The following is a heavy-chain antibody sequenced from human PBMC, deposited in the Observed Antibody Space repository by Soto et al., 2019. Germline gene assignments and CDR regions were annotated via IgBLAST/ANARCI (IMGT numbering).Heavy chain of an antibody. J-gene: IGHJ6*03. CDR1: GFTFSSYA. CDR2: ISGSGGST. D-gene: IGHD3-3*02. Sequence: EVQLLESGGGLVQPGGSLRLSCAASGFTFSSYAMSWVRQAPGKGLEWVSAISGSGGSTYYADSVKGRFTISRDNSKNTLYLQMNSLRAEDTAVYYCAKHFSRCDYYYYYMDVWGKGTTVTVSS. V-gene: IGHV3-23*01. CDR3: AKHFSRCDYYYYYMDV.